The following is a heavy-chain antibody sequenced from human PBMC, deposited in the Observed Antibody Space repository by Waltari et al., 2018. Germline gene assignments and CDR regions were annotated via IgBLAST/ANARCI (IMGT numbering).Heavy chain of an antibody. D-gene: IGHD3-16*01. CDR1: GGSISSSSYY. J-gene: IGHJ4*02. CDR3: ARRGEEGIYGNFDY. CDR2: LYYSGST. Sequence: QLQLQESGPGLVKPSETLSLTCTVSGGSISSSSYYWGWIRQPPGKGLAGIGSLYYSGSTYYNPSLKSRVTISVDTSKNQFSLKLSSVTAADTAVYYCARRGEEGIYGNFDYWGQGTLVTVSS. V-gene: IGHV4-39*01.